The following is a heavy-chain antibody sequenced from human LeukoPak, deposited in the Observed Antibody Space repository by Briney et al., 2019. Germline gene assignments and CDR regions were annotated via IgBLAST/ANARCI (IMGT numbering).Heavy chain of an antibody. V-gene: IGHV3-53*01. CDR3: ARASSIGAAGLFDY. Sequence: SGGSLRLSCAASGFTFSDYYMSWVRQAPGKGLEWVSVIYSSGTTFYADSVKGRFTISRDNSKNTLYLQMNSLRAEDTAVYYCARASSIGAAGLFDYWGQGTLVTVSS. J-gene: IGHJ4*02. D-gene: IGHD6-13*01. CDR2: IYSSGTT. CDR1: GFTFSDYY.